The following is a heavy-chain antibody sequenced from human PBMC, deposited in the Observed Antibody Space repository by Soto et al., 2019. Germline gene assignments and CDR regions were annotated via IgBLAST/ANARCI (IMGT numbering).Heavy chain of an antibody. CDR3: AREAYDILTGYYADYYYYGMDV. Sequence: LRLSCAASGFTFSSYSMNWVRQAPGKGLEWVSSISSSSSYIYYADSVKGRFTISRDNAKNSLYLQMNSLRAEDTAVYYCAREAYDILTGYYADYYYYGMDVWGQGTTVTVSS. J-gene: IGHJ6*02. D-gene: IGHD3-9*01. CDR1: GFTFSSYS. V-gene: IGHV3-21*01. CDR2: ISSSSSYI.